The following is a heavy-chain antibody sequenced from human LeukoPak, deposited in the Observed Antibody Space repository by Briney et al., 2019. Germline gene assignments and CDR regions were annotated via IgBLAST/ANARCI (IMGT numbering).Heavy chain of an antibody. D-gene: IGHD1-26*01. Sequence: GGSLRLSCAASGFTFINAWMSWVRPAPGKGLEWVGRIKSKADGGTTDYAAPVKGRFTISRDNSKNTLQMNSLKTEDTAVYYCTTEYEGSGSAFDIWGQGTMVTVSS. CDR3: TTEYEGSGSAFDI. J-gene: IGHJ3*02. V-gene: IGHV3-15*01. CDR1: GFTFINAW. CDR2: IKSKADGGTT.